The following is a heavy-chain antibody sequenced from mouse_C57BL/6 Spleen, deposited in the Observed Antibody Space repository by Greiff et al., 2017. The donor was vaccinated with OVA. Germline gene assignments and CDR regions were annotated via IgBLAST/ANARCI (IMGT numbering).Heavy chain of an antibody. J-gene: IGHJ4*01. Sequence: QVQLQQPGAELVMPGASVKLSCKASGYTFTSYWMHWVKQRPGQGLEWIGEIDPSDSYTNYNQKFKGKSTLTVDKSSSTAYMQLSILTSEDSAVYYCARPGLGAMDYWGQGTSVTVSS. CDR2: IDPSDSYT. D-gene: IGHD4-1*01. V-gene: IGHV1-69*01. CDR1: GYTFTSYW. CDR3: ARPGLGAMDY.